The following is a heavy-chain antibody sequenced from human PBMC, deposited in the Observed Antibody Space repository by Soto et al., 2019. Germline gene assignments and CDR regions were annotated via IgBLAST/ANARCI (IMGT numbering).Heavy chain of an antibody. CDR1: GFTFSSYE. J-gene: IGHJ4*02. Sequence: GGSVRLSCAASGFTFSSYEMNWVRQAPGKGLEWVSYISSSGSTIYYADSVKGRFTISRDNAKNSLYLQMNSLRAEDTAVYYCARTKGSVAPLDSGPAPLVTVSS. CDR2: ISSSGSTI. V-gene: IGHV3-48*03. CDR3: ARTKGSVAPLD. D-gene: IGHD6-19*01.